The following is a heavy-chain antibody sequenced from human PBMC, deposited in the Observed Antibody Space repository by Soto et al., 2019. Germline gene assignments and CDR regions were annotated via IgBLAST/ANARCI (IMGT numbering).Heavy chain of an antibody. Sequence: EVQLVESGGGLVQPGGSLRLSCAASGFTFSSYIMHWVRQTPGKGLVWVSRITTDGSTTTYADSVRGRFTISRDNAKNTLSLHMTSLISEATAVYYCARDREWVNCDSWGEGTLVTVSS. D-gene: IGHD3-3*01. CDR1: GFTFSSYI. V-gene: IGHV3-74*01. J-gene: IGHJ4*02. CDR2: ITTDGSTT. CDR3: ARDREWVNCDS.